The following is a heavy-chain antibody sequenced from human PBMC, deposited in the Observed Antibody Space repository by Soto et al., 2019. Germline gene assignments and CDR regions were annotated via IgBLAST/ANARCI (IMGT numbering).Heavy chain of an antibody. CDR2: IYPSDSDT. D-gene: IGHD3-9*01. Sequence: GESLKISCEGFGYSFSIYWIVWVRQMPGKGLEWMGIIYPSDSDTIYSPSFQGQVTISVDKSIRTAYLQWSSLKASDSAMYYCARRTTYYDILTDYYFDFWGQGTQVTVSS. CDR1: GYSFSIYW. J-gene: IGHJ4*01. CDR3: ARRTTYYDILTDYYFDF. V-gene: IGHV5-51*01.